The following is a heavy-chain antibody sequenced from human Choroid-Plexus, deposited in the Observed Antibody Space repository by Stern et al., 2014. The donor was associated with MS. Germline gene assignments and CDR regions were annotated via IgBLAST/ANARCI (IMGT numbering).Heavy chain of an antibody. CDR2: VPYDGSNK. CDR3: AKDRQYLTYFFDH. Sequence: VQLVESGGGVVQPGRPLRLSCVASGFTLGSCAMHWVRQAPGKGLEWVAGVPYDGSNKYYADSVKGRFTISRDNSQNTLYMQMSSLRPEDTAVYYCAKDRQYLTYFFDHWGQGSLVTVSS. J-gene: IGHJ5*02. V-gene: IGHV3-30*18. D-gene: IGHD2/OR15-2a*01. CDR1: GFTLGSCA.